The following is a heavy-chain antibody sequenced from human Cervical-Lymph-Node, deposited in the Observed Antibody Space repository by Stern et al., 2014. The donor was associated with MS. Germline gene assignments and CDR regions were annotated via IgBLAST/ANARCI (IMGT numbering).Heavy chain of an antibody. D-gene: IGHD6-19*01. J-gene: IGHJ4*02. CDR1: GFTFSTYT. CDR3: ARVLSSGWSLPIDY. Sequence: VQLVESGGGVVQPGSSLRLSCAASGFTFSTYTIHWVRQAPGKGLEWVAVISYDGSNNYYAASVKGRFTISRDNSKNTLYLQMNSLRPDDTAVYFCARVLSSGWSLPIDYWGQGTLVTVSS. CDR2: ISYDGSNN. V-gene: IGHV3-30*01.